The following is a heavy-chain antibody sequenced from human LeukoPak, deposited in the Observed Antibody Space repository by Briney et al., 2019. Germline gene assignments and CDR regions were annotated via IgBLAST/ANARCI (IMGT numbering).Heavy chain of an antibody. J-gene: IGHJ4*02. Sequence: GGSLRLSCAASGFTFSSYGMHWVRQAPGKGLEYVSAINSNGGSTYYANSVKGRFTISRDNSKNTLYLQMGSLRAEDMAVYYCAREGSYGDSDYWGQGTLVTVSS. CDR2: INSNGGST. D-gene: IGHD5-18*01. V-gene: IGHV3-64*01. CDR1: GFTFSSYG. CDR3: AREGSYGDSDY.